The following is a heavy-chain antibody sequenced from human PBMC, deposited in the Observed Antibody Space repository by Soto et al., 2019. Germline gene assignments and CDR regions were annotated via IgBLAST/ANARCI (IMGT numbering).Heavy chain of an antibody. J-gene: IGHJ6*02. CDR3: ARELVGTSSASTYYGMDV. CDR1: GFTFSSYS. V-gene: IGHV3-48*02. Sequence: GGSLRLSCAASGFTFSSYSMNWVRQAPGKGLEWVSYISSSSSTIYYADSVKGRFTISRDNAKNSLYLQMNSLRDEDTAVYYCARELVGTSSASTYYGMDVWGQGTTVTVSS. D-gene: IGHD3-22*01. CDR2: ISSSSSTI.